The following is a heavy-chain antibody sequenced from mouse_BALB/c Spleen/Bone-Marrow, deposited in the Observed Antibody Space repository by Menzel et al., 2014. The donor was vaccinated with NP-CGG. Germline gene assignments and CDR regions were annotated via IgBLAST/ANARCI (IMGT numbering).Heavy chain of an antibody. J-gene: IGHJ3*01. Sequence: EVHLVESGGGLVQPGGFLKLSCAASGFDFRTYWMSWVRQAPGKGLEWIGEINPDSKTKNYAPSLKDKFIISRDNAKNTLYLQMSKVRSEDTALYYCARMGYYGWLAYWGQGTLVTVSA. CDR3: ARMGYYGWLAY. V-gene: IGHV4-1*02. CDR2: INPDSKTK. D-gene: IGHD1-1*01. CDR1: GFDFRTYW.